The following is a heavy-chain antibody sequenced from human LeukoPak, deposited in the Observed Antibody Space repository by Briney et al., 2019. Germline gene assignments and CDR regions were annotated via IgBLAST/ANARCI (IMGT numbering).Heavy chain of an antibody. CDR3: ARGLVVVAATWFDP. J-gene: IGHJ5*02. D-gene: IGHD2-15*01. CDR1: GYTFTCYY. Sequence: ASVKVSCKASGYTFTCYYMHWVRQAPGQGLEWMGWINPNSGGTNYAQKFQGRVTMTRDTSISTAYMELSRLRSDDTAVYYCARGLVVVAATWFDPWGQGTLVTVSS. V-gene: IGHV1-2*02. CDR2: INPNSGGT.